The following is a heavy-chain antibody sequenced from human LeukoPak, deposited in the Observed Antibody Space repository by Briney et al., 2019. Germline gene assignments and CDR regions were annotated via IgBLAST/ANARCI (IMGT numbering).Heavy chain of an antibody. D-gene: IGHD2-2*01. CDR2: IYYSGST. Sequence: SETLSLTCTVSGGSISSYYWSWIRQPPGKGLEWIGYIYYSGSTNYNPSLKSRVTISVDTSKNQFSLNLISVTAADTAVYYCARASSYTGHLGWWGQGTLVTDSS. J-gene: IGHJ4*02. CDR3: ARASSYTGHLGW. V-gene: IGHV4-59*08. CDR1: GGSISSYY.